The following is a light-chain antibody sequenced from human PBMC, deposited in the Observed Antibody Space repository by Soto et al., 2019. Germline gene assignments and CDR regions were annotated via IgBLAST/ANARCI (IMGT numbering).Light chain of an antibody. CDR2: XVS. CDR1: SSDVGGYNY. Sequence: QSVLTQPASVSGSPGQSITISCTGTSSDVGGYNYVSWYQQHPGKAPXLMIYXVSXXXXGVSNRFSGSKSGNTXSLTISGXXXXXXXXXYCSSYTSSSTDVVFGGGTKLTVL. V-gene: IGLV2-14*01. CDR3: SSYTSSSTDVV. J-gene: IGLJ2*01.